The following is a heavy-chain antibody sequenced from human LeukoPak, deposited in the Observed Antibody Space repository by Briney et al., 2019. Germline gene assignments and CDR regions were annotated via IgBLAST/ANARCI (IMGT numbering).Heavy chain of an antibody. CDR1: GYTFTSYG. D-gene: IGHD3-22*01. CDR3: ARRRDYDSSGYYHNWFDP. V-gene: IGHV1-18*01. Sequence: ASVKVSCKASGYTFTSYGISWVRQAPGQGLEWMGWISAYNGNTNYAQKLQGRVTMTTDTSTSTAYMELRSLRSDDTAVYYCARRRDYDSSGYYHNWFDPWGQGTLVTVFS. J-gene: IGHJ5*02. CDR2: ISAYNGNT.